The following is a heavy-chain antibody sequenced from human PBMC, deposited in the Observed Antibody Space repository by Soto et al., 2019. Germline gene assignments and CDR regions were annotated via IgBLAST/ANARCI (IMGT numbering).Heavy chain of an antibody. CDR2: ISYDGSNK. CDR1: GFTFSSYA. J-gene: IGHJ4*02. D-gene: IGHD6-6*01. Sequence: QVQLVESGGGVVQPGRSLRLSCAASGFTFSSYAMHWVRQAPGKGLEWVAVISYDGSNKYYADSVKGRFTISRDNSNNTLYLQMNSLRAEDTAVYYCARVIAARPDYWGQGTLVTVSS. V-gene: IGHV3-30-3*01. CDR3: ARVIAARPDY.